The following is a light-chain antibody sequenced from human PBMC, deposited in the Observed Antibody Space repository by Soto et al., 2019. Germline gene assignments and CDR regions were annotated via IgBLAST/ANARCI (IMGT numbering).Light chain of an antibody. CDR2: GAS. CDR3: QQFSSYPLT. V-gene: IGKV3-20*01. Sequence: EIVLTQSPGTLSLSPGERVTLSCRASQSVSSNLAWCQQKPGQAPRLLIYGASTRATGIPARFSGSGSGTDFTLTISRLEPEDFAVYYCQQFSSYPLTFGGGTKVDIK. J-gene: IGKJ4*01. CDR1: QSVSSN.